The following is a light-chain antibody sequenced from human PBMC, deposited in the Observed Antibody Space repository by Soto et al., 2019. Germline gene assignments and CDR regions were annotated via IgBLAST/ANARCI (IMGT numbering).Light chain of an antibody. J-gene: IGKJ4*01. CDR1: QSVTSN. Sequence: EIVMPQSTATLSVYSGARATLSCRASQSVTSNLAWYQQKPGPAPRLLIDGASTRAAGIPARFSGGGSGTDFTLPISSLPSEDFALYYCQLCHSWPLSFGGGTRWIS. CDR3: QLCHSWPLS. V-gene: IGKV3-15*01. CDR2: GAS.